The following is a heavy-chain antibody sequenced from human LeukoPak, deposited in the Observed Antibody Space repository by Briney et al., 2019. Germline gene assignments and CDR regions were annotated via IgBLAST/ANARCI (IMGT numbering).Heavy chain of an antibody. CDR3: VRDRDWGFDY. CDR2: IRSDGSSN. CDR1: GFTFSSHG. V-gene: IGHV3-30*02. Sequence: PGGSLRLSCAASGFTFSSHGMHWVRQAPGKGLEWVTFIRSDGSSNYHGDSVKGRFTLSRDNFKNTLSLQMNSLRAEDTAVYYCVRDRDWGFDYWGQGTLVTVSS. J-gene: IGHJ4*02. D-gene: IGHD3/OR15-3a*01.